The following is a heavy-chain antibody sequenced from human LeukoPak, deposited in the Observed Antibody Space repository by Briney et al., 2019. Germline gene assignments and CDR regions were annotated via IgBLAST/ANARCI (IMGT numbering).Heavy chain of an antibody. CDR2: ISSSSSYI. J-gene: IGHJ5*02. D-gene: IGHD2-15*01. CDR1: GFTFSSYS. V-gene: IGHV3-21*01. Sequence: GGSLRLSCAASGFTFSSYSMNWVGQAPGKGLKWVSSISSSSSYIYYADSVKGRFTISRDNAKNSLYLQMNSLRAEDTAVYYCARDRISGFHWFDPWGQGTLVTVSS. CDR3: ARDRISGFHWFDP.